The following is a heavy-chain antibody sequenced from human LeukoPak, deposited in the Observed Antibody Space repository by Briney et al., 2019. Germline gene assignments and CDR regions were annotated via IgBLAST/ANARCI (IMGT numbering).Heavy chain of an antibody. CDR2: INPNSGGT. J-gene: IGHJ4*02. CDR3: ARGFSILTGYSPFDY. D-gene: IGHD3-9*01. V-gene: IGHV1-2*02. CDR1: GYTFTGYY. Sequence: ASVKVSCKASGYTFTGYYMHWARQAPGQGLEWMGWINPNSGGTNYAQKFQGRVTMTRDTSISTAYMELSRLRSDDTAVYYCARGFSILTGYSPFDYWGQGTLVTVSS.